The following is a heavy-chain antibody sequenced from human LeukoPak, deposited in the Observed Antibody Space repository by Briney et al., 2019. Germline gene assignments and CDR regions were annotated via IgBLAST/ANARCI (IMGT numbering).Heavy chain of an antibody. CDR2: IKQDGSEK. J-gene: IGHJ3*02. CDR3: ARDVGTVTTAAFDI. Sequence: PGGSLRLSCAASGFTLSSYWMSWVRQAPGKGLEWVANIKQDGSEKYYVDSVKGRFTISRDNAKNSLYLQMNSLRAEDTAVYYCARDVGTVTTAAFDIWGQGTMVTVSS. CDR1: GFTLSSYW. V-gene: IGHV3-7*03. D-gene: IGHD4-17*01.